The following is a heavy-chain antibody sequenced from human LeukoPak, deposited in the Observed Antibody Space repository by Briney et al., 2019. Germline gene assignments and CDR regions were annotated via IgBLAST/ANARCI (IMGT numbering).Heavy chain of an antibody. V-gene: IGHV3-20*01. CDR2: INWNGGTT. J-gene: IGHJ4*02. CDR3: ARDKHYYDSSNYV. Sequence: GSLRLSCAASGFTFNDYGMSWVRQGPGKGLEWVSGINWNGGTTGYADSVRGRFTISRDNAKNSLYLQMNSLRAEDTALYHCARDKHYYDSSNYVWGQGTLVTVSS. CDR1: GFTFNDYG. D-gene: IGHD3-22*01.